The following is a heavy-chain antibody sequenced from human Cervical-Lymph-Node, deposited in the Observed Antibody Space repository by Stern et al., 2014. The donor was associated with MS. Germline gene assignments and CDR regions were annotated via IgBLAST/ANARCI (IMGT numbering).Heavy chain of an antibody. CDR3: ARGAGDNWFDP. J-gene: IGHJ5*02. V-gene: IGHV1-69*06. D-gene: IGHD3-10*01. Sequence: QLVQSGADVKKPGSSVRVSCKASGGISWLRQAPGQGLEWMGGIIPFVGTGTVNYAQNFQGRLTNIADTSPNTTYMERSSLRFDDTAVYYCARGAGDNWFDPWGQGTLVSVSS. CDR1: GG. CDR2: IIPFVGTGTV.